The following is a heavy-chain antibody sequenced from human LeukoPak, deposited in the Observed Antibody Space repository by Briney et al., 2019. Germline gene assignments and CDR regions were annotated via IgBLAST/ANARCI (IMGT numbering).Heavy chain of an antibody. CDR2: TSYGGIHK. D-gene: IGHD5-12*01. Sequence: GGSLRLSCTDSRFTFSRSAMHWVRQAPGKGLEWVAVTSYGGIHKYYADSVQGRFTISRDNSKNTLYLQMNSLRVEDTAVYYCTRDSGYNAFDIWGQGTMVTVSS. CDR1: RFTFSRSA. V-gene: IGHV3-30-3*01. CDR3: TRDSGYNAFDI. J-gene: IGHJ3*02.